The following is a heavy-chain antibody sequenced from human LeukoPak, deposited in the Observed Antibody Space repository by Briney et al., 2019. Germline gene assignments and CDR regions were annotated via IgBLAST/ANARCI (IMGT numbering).Heavy chain of an antibody. V-gene: IGHV3-23*01. D-gene: IGHD3-3*01. J-gene: IGHJ5*02. CDR1: GFTFSSYA. Sequence: GGSLRLSCAASGFTFSSYAMSWVRQAPGKGLEWVSVISGSGGTTSYADSVKVRFTISRDNSKNTLYLQMNSLRAEDTAVYYCAKQASRFLEWLSNWFDPWGQGALVTVSS. CDR2: ISGSGGTT. CDR3: AKQASRFLEWLSNWFDP.